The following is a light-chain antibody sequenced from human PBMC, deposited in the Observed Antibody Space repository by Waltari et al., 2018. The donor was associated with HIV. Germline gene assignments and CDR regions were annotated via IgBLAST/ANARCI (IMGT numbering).Light chain of an antibody. Sequence: DIVLTQSPATLSLSPGETATLSCRASQSVGSYLAWYQQKPGRAPRLLLYDAINRATGIPARFSGSGSGTDFTLTISSLEPEDFAVYYCQQRSDSPPSTFGGGTKVEI. CDR2: DAI. V-gene: IGKV3-11*01. CDR3: QQRSDSPPST. CDR1: QSVGSY. J-gene: IGKJ4*01.